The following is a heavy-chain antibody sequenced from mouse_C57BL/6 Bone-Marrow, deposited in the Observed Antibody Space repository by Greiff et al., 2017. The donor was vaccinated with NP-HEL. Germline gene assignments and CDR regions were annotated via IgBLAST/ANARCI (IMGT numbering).Heavy chain of an antibody. J-gene: IGHJ2*01. Sequence: EVQLVESGGGLVQPGGSLKLSCAASGFTFSDYYMYWVRQTPEKRLEWVAYISNGGGSTYYPDTVKGRFTISRDNAKNTLYLQMSRLKSEDTAMYYCARRLGLEYFDYWGQGTTLTVSS. V-gene: IGHV5-12*01. CDR2: ISNGGGST. CDR3: ARRLGLEYFDY. D-gene: IGHD4-1*01. CDR1: GFTFSDYY.